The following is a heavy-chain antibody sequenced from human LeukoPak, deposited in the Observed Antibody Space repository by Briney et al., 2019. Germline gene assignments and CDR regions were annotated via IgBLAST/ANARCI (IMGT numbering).Heavy chain of an antibody. V-gene: IGHV3-23*01. CDR1: GFTVSNYA. Sequence: GGSLRLSCAASGFTVSNYAMTWVRQAPGKGLEWVSGISASGGTTYYADSAKGRFTISRDNSKNTLYLQMNSLRAEDTAVYYCAKRPRDTSGYYLGAFDIWGQGTMVTVSS. J-gene: IGHJ3*02. CDR3: AKRPRDTSGYYLGAFDI. CDR2: ISASGGTT. D-gene: IGHD3-22*01.